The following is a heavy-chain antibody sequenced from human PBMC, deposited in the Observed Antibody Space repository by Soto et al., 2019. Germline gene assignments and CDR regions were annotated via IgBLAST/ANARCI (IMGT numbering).Heavy chain of an antibody. V-gene: IGHV1-69*12. CDR1: GGTFSSYA. Sequence: QVQLVQSGAEVKKPGSSVKVSCKASGGTFSSYAISWVRQAPGQGLEWMGGIIPIFGTANYAQKFQGRVTITAAESTSTAYMELSSLRSEDTAVYYCAREKAYYDSSGYYWYFDLWGRGTLVTVSS. CDR3: AREKAYYDSSGYYWYFDL. D-gene: IGHD3-22*01. J-gene: IGHJ2*01. CDR2: IIPIFGTA.